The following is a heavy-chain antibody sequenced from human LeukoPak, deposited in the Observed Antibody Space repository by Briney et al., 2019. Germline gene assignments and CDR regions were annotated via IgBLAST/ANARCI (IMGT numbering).Heavy chain of an antibody. Sequence: ASVKVFCKASGYTFTGYYMHWVRQAPGQGLEWMGWINPNSGGTNYAQKFQGRVTMTRDTSISTAYMELSRLRSDDTAVYYCARATTLSIAAAPQDYWGQGTLVTVSS. CDR3: ARATTLSIAAAPQDY. J-gene: IGHJ4*02. CDR1: GYTFTGYY. D-gene: IGHD6-13*01. V-gene: IGHV1-2*02. CDR2: INPNSGGT.